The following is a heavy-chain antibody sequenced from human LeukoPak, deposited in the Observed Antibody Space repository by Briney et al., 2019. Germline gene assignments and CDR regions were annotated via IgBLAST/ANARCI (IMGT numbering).Heavy chain of an antibody. CDR3: ARGAPGY. CDR2: INHSGST. J-gene: IGHJ4*02. CDR1: GGSFSGYQ. Sequence: NTSETLSLTCAVYGGSFSGYQWTWIRQPPGKGLEWIGQINHSGSTNYNPSLKSRVTISVDTSKNQFSLKLSSVTAADTAVYYCARGAPGYWGQGTLVTVSS. V-gene: IGHV4-34*01.